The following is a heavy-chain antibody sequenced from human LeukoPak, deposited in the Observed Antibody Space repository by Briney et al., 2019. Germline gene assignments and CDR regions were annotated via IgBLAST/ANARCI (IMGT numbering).Heavy chain of an antibody. D-gene: IGHD2-2*01. CDR3: DCSSTTCYAWGNY. CDR1: GFTLSNYA. V-gene: IGHV3-30*02. Sequence: SGGSLRLSCAASGFTLSNYAMHWVRQAQGKGLEWVAFIRNDGSGKSYADSARGRFTISRDNSKNILYLEMSSLRPEDTAVYYCDCSSTTCYAWGNYWGQGTLVTVSS. J-gene: IGHJ4*02. CDR2: IRNDGSGK.